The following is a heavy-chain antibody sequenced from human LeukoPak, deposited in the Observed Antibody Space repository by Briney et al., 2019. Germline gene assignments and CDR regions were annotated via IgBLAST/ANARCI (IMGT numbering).Heavy chain of an antibody. CDR3: TTSIAAAGNFYYFDY. V-gene: IGHV3-15*01. Sequence: GGPLTLSCAASGFTFSNAWMSGLRQAPGKGLEWVGRIKSKTDGGTTDYAAPVKGRFTISRDDSKNTLYLQMNSLKTEDTAVYYCTTSIAAAGNFYYFDYWGQGTLVTVSS. CDR1: GFTFSNAW. J-gene: IGHJ4*02. CDR2: IKSKTDGGTT. D-gene: IGHD6-13*01.